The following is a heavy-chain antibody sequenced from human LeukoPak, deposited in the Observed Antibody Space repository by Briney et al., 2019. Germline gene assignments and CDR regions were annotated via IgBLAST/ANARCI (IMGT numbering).Heavy chain of an antibody. CDR3: ARHLSGFDY. CDR1: RYSFTNYW. V-gene: IGHV5-51*01. D-gene: IGHD3-10*01. J-gene: IGHJ4*02. Sequence: GESLKLSCKASRYSFTNYWIGWVRQMPGKGLEWMGIIYPGDSDTRYSPSFQGQVTISADKSITTAYLQWSSLKASDTAMYYCARHLSGFDYWGQGTLVTVSS. CDR2: IYPGDSDT.